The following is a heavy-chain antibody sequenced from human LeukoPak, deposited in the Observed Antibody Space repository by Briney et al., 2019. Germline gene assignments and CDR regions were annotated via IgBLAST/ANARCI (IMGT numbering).Heavy chain of an antibody. J-gene: IGHJ4*02. CDR1: GFTFSSYG. Sequence: GGSLRLSCAASGFTFSSYGMHWVRQAPGKGLEWVAFIRYDGSNKYYADSVKGRFTISRDNSENTLYLQMNSLRAEDTAVYYCAKDLGQWLAQYYFDYWGQGTLVTVSS. V-gene: IGHV3-30*02. CDR3: AKDLGQWLAQYYFDY. CDR2: IRYDGSNK. D-gene: IGHD6-19*01.